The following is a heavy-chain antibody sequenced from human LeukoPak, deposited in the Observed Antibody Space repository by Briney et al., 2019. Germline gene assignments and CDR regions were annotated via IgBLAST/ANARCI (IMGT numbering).Heavy chain of an antibody. D-gene: IGHD2-15*01. CDR3: TTGGPRWADNFDY. CDR2: IKSKSGGGAT. J-gene: IGHJ4*02. Sequence: GGSLRLSCAASGFDFSDTWMNWVRQAPGEGLEWVGRIKSKSGGGATDYAAPVKGRFTFSRDDSKNTLYLQMTGLKTEDTAVYYCTTGGPRWADNFDYWGQGTLVTVSS. V-gene: IGHV3-15*07. CDR1: GFDFSDTW.